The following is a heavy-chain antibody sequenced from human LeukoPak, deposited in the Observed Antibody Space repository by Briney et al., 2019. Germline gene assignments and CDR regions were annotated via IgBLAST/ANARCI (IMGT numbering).Heavy chain of an antibody. CDR2: IRDKANSYAT. Sequence: GGSLRLSCAASGFTFSGSAIHWVRQASGKGLEWVGRIRDKANSYATAYIASVKGRFTISRDDSKNTAYLQMSSLKTEDTAVYYCTRWDCTTAGCYPFDYWGQGTLVTVSS. J-gene: IGHJ4*02. D-gene: IGHD2-2*01. V-gene: IGHV3-73*01. CDR1: GFTFSGSA. CDR3: TRWDCTTAGCYPFDY.